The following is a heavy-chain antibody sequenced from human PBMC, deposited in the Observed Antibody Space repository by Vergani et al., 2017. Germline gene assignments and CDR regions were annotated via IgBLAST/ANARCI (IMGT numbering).Heavy chain of an antibody. CDR2: VYTSGST. V-gene: IGHV4-61*02. CDR1: GGSISSRTSY. J-gene: IGHJ6*02. CDR3: ARGNSAYPSSGMDV. Sequence: QVQLQESGPGLVKPSQTLSLTCTVSGGSISSRTSYWSWIRQPAGKGREWIGRVYTSGSTNYNPSLKSRVTMSVDTSKNQFSLKLSSVTATDTAVYYCARGNSAYPSSGMDVWGQGTTVIVSS. D-gene: IGHD1/OR15-1a*01.